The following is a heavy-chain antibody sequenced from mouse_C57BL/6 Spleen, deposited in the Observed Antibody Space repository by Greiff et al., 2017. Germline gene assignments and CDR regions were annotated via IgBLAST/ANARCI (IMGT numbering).Heavy chain of an antibody. CDR1: GYTFTSYW. J-gene: IGHJ2*01. CDR3: TRSYYSNYPYFDY. V-gene: IGHV1-5*01. D-gene: IGHD2-5*01. Sequence: VQLQQSGTVLARPGASVKMSCKTSGYTFTSYWMHWVKQRPGQGLEWIGAIYPGNSDTSYNQKFTGKAKLTAVTSASTAYMELSSLTNEDSAVYYCTRSYYSNYPYFDYWSQGNTLTVSS. CDR2: IYPGNSDT.